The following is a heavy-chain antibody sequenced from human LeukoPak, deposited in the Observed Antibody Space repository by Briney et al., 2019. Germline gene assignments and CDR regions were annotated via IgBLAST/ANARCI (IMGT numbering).Heavy chain of an antibody. CDR1: GFTFSSYS. V-gene: IGHV3-21*01. Sequence: GGSLRLSCAASGFTFSSYSMNWVRQAPGKGREWVSSISSSSSYIYYADSVKGRFTISRDNAKNSLYLQMNSLRAEDTAVYYCARDGHYYDSSGYLDYWGQGTLVTVSS. J-gene: IGHJ4*02. CDR3: ARDGHYYDSSGYLDY. CDR2: ISSSSSYI. D-gene: IGHD3-22*01.